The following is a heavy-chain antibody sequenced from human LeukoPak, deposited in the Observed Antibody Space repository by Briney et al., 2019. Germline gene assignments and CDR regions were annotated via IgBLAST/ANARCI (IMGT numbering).Heavy chain of an antibody. J-gene: IGHJ4*02. CDR2: INHSGST. V-gene: IGHV4-34*01. CDR1: GGSFGGYY. Sequence: SETLSLTCAVYGGSFGGYYWSWIRQPPGKGLEWIGEINHSGSTNYNPSLKSRVTISVDTSKNQFSLKLSSVTAADTAVYYCASSLSGYEQYDYWGQGTLVTVSS. D-gene: IGHD5-12*01. CDR3: ASSLSGYEQYDY.